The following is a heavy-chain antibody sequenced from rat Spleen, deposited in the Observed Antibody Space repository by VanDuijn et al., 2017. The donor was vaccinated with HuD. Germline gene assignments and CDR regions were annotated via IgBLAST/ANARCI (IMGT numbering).Heavy chain of an antibody. CDR3: ARRGYNNYFFDY. CDR2: INYEGSGT. V-gene: IGHV5-22*01. Sequence: EVQLVESGGGLVQPGRSLKLSCAASGFTFSDYYMAWVRQAPKKGLEWVASINYEGSGTDYRDSVKGRFTISRDNAKSTPYLKMDSLRSEDTATYYCARRGYNNYFFDYWGQGVMVTVSA. J-gene: IGHJ2*01. D-gene: IGHD1-10*01. CDR1: GFTFSDYY.